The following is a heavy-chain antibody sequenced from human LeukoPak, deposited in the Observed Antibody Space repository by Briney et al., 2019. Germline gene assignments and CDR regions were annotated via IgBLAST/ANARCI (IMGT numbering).Heavy chain of an antibody. Sequence: GGSLRLSCAASGFTFSSYAINWVRQAPGKGLEWVSAITASGDSTYYADSVKGRFTISRDNSKNTLYLQMNILRAEDTAVYYCAKEPVAGTWPDWGQGTLVTVSS. J-gene: IGHJ4*02. D-gene: IGHD6-19*01. V-gene: IGHV3-23*01. CDR2: ITASGDST. CDR1: GFTFSSYA. CDR3: AKEPVAGTWPD.